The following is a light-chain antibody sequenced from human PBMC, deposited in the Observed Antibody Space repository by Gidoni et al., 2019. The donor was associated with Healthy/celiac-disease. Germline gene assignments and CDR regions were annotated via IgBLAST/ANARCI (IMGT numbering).Light chain of an antibody. CDR1: SLRSYY. Sequence: SSELTQDPAVSVALGQPVRITCQGDSLRSYYASWYQQKPGQAPVLVIYGKNNRPSGIPDRFSGSSSGNTASLTITGAQAEDEADYYCNSRDSSGTVVFGGGTKLTVL. CDR3: NSRDSSGTVV. V-gene: IGLV3-19*01. CDR2: GKN. J-gene: IGLJ2*01.